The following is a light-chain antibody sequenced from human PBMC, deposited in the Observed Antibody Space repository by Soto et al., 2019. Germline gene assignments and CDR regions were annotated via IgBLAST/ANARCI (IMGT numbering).Light chain of an antibody. CDR2: AAS. CDR3: QKYKRAPIT. V-gene: IGKV1-12*01. CDR1: HGVSSW. J-gene: IGKJ1*01. Sequence: DIQMTQSPSSVSASVGDRTTLTCRASHGVSSWLAWYQQKLGKAPSLFIYAASDRASGIPSRFSGSGSGTDFTLTISRLQPEDVATYYCQKYKRAPITFGQGTKVDIK.